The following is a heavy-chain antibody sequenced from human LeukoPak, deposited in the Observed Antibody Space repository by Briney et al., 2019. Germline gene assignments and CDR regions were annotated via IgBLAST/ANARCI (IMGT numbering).Heavy chain of an antibody. V-gene: IGHV4-4*07. CDR1: GGSISSYY. CDR3: AREKSSQLTGAFDP. D-gene: IGHD1-26*01. CDR2: IYTSGST. Sequence: KTSETLSLTCTVSGGSISSYYWSWIWQPAGKGLEWIGRIYTSGSTNYNPSLKSRVTMSVDTSKNQFSLKLSSVTAADTAVYYCAREKSSQLTGAFDPWGQGTLVTVSS. J-gene: IGHJ5*02.